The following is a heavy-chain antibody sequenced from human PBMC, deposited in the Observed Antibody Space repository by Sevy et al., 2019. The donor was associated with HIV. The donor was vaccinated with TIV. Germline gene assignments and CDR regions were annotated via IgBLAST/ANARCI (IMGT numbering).Heavy chain of an antibody. CDR3: ARDQITTKGLHYYYYGMDV. D-gene: IGHD4-4*01. J-gene: IGHJ6*02. V-gene: IGHV3-48*01. Sequence: GVSLRLSCAASGFTFSSYSMNWVRQAPGKGLEWVSYISSSSSTIYYADSVKGRFTISRDNAKNSLYLQMNSLRAEDTAVYYCARDQITTKGLHYYYYGMDVWGQGTTVTVSS. CDR2: ISSSSSTI. CDR1: GFTFSSYS.